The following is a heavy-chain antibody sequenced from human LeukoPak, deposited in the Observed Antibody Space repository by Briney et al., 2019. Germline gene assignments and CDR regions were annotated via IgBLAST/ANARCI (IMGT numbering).Heavy chain of an antibody. Sequence: AASVKVSCKASGYTFTGYYMHWVRQAPGQGLEWMGWINPNSGGTNYAQKFQGRVTMTRDTSISTAYMELSRLRSDDTAVYYCARWVLYDILTGDDNNWFDPWGQGTLVTVSS. D-gene: IGHD3-9*01. CDR3: ARWVLYDILTGDDNNWFDP. CDR2: INPNSGGT. CDR1: GYTFTGYY. J-gene: IGHJ5*02. V-gene: IGHV1-2*02.